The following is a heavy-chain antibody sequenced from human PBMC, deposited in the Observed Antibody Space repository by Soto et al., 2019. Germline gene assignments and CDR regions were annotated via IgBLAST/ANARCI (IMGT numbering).Heavy chain of an antibody. CDR2: IYYSGST. CDR1: GGSISSYY. V-gene: IGHV4-59*01. Sequence: SETLSLTCTVSGGSISSYYWSWIRQPPGKGLEWIGYIYYSGSTNYNPSLKSRVTISVDTSKNQFSLKLSSVTAADTAVYYCAREEVSSGYDVFDYWGQGTLVTVSS. J-gene: IGHJ4*02. CDR3: AREEVSSGYDVFDY. D-gene: IGHD5-12*01.